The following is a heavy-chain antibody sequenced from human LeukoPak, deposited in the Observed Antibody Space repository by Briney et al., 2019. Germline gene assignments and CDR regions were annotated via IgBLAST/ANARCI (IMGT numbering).Heavy chain of an antibody. D-gene: IGHD2-2*01. Sequence: PGGSLRHSCAASGFTFSSYAMNWVRQAPGKGLEWVSGTGSTGVSTFYADSVKGRFTDSRDNSKNTLSLQMNSLRAEDTAVYYCAKDPGVVPAHYFDYWGQGTLVTVSS. CDR2: TGSTGVST. V-gene: IGHV3-23*01. CDR3: AKDPGVVPAHYFDY. CDR1: GFTFSSYA. J-gene: IGHJ4*02.